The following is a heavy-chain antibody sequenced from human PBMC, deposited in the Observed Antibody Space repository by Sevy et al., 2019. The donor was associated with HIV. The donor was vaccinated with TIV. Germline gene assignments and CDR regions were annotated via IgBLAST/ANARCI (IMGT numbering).Heavy chain of an antibody. CDR1: GYTFTGYY. CDR2: INPNSGGT. V-gene: IGHV1-2*02. J-gene: IGHJ4*02. CDR3: VRVMQTFLVVGDYFDY. Sequence: ASVKVSCKASGYTFTGYYMHWVRQAPGQGLEWMGWINPNSGGTNYAQKFQGRVTMTRDTSISTAYMELSRLRSDDTAVYYCVRVMQTFLVVGDYFDYWGQGTLVTVSS. D-gene: IGHD2-2*01.